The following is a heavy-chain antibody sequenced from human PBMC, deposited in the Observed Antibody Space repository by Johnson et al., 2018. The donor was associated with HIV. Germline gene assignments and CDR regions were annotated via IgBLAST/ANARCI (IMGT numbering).Heavy chain of an antibody. V-gene: IGHV3-66*04. D-gene: IGHD3-22*01. CDR2: IYSGDTT. Sequence: VQLVESGGGLVQPGGSLRLSCAASGFTVSTNYMSWIRQAPGKGLEWVSVIYSGDTTYYAGSVKGRFTISRDNSKNTLFLQMNSLRAEDTAGYYCVRRFYDSSGYYPDAFDIWGQGTMVTVSS. J-gene: IGHJ3*02. CDR3: VRRFYDSSGYYPDAFDI. CDR1: GFTVSTNY.